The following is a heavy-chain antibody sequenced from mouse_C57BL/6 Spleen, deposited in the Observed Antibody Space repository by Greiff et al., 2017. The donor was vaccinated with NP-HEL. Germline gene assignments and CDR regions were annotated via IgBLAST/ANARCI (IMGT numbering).Heavy chain of an antibody. V-gene: IGHV1-81*01. D-gene: IGHD1-1*01. J-gene: IGHJ1*03. CDR2: IYPRSGNT. CDR3: AREGDYYGSSYLYFDV. CDR1: GYTFTSYG. Sequence: QVQLQQSGAELARPGASVKLSCKASGYTFTSYGISWVKQRTGQGLEWIGEIYPRSGNTYYNEKFKGKATLTADKSSSTAYMELRSLTSEDSAVYFCAREGDYYGSSYLYFDVWGTGTTVTVSS.